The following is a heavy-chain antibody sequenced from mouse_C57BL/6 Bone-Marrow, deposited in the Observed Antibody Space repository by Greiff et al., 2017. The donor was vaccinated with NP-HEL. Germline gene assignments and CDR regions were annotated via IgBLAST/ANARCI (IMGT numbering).Heavy chain of an antibody. CDR1: GYTFTSYW. CDR2: IYPGSGST. CDR3: ARERGLREGWFAY. D-gene: IGHD2-4*01. Sequence: QVQLQQPGAELVKPGASVKMSCKASGYTFTSYWITWVKQRPGQGLEWIGDIYPGSGSTNYNEKFKSKATLTVDTSSSTAYMQLSSLTSEDSAVYYCARERGLREGWFAYWGQGTLVTVSA. V-gene: IGHV1-55*01. J-gene: IGHJ3*01.